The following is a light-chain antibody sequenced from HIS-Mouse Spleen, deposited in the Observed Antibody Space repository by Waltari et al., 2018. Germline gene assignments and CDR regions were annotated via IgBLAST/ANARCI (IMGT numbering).Light chain of an antibody. CDR1: SSDVGSYNL. CDR3: CSYAGSSTVV. CDR2: EGS. J-gene: IGLJ2*01. V-gene: IGLV2-23*01. Sequence: QSALTQPASVSGSPGQSITISCTGTSSDVGSYNLFSWYQQHPGKAPKLMIYEGSKGTAGISIRFPGSKSGNTASLTISGLQAEDEADYYCCSYAGSSTVVFGGGTKLTVL.